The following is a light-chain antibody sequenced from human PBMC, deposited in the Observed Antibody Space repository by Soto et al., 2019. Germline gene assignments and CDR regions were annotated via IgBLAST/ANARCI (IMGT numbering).Light chain of an antibody. CDR1: SSNIGSNT. CDR3: AAWDDSLNGGV. V-gene: IGLV1-44*01. J-gene: IGLJ3*02. Sequence: QSVLTQPPSASGTPGQRVIISCSGSSSNIGSNTVNWYQQLPGTAPKLLIYSNDQRPSGVPDRFSASKSGTAASLAISGLQSGVEADYYCAAWDDSLNGGVFGGGTKLTVL. CDR2: SND.